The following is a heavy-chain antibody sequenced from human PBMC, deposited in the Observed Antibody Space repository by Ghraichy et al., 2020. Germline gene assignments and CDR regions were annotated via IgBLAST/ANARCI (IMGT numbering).Heavy chain of an antibody. Sequence: GESLNISCAASGFTVTNNYMSWVRQAPGKGLEWVSVTYSGGNSYYADSVKGRFTISRDISNNTLFLQMNRLRAEDTAVYYCARTLGSDGDYGLDVWGQGTTVTVSS. V-gene: IGHV3-53*01. CDR1: GFTVTNNY. D-gene: IGHD3-10*01. J-gene: IGHJ6*02. CDR2: TYSGGNS. CDR3: ARTLGSDGDYGLDV.